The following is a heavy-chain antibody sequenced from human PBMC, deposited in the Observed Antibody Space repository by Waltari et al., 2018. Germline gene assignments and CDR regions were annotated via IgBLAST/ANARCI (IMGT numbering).Heavy chain of an antibody. CDR1: GGSISSTNW. J-gene: IGHJ5*02. V-gene: IGHV4-4*02. CDR2: ISHTGST. Sequence: QVQLQESGPGLVKPSGTLSLTCAVSGGSISSTNWWTGVRQPPGKGLECIGEISHTGSTDYNLYLKIRVTISVDNSKNQFSLKLHSVTAADTSVYYCARARYFGSLFAWFDPWGQGTLVNVSS. D-gene: IGHD1-20*01. CDR3: ARARYFGSLFAWFDP.